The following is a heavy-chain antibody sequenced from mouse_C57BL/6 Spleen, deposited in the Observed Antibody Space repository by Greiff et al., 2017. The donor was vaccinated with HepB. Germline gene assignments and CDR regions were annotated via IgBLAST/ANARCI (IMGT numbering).Heavy chain of an antibody. CDR1: GFSLTSYG. CDR3: AKHDRDYYAMDY. Sequence: QVQLKESGPGLVAPSQSLSITCTVSGFSLTSYGVDWVRQPPGKGLEWLGVIRSGGSTNHNSALMSRLSISKDNSKSQVFIKMNSLQTDDTAMYYCAKHDRDYYAMDYWGQGTSVTVSS. D-gene: IGHD2-14*01. CDR2: IRSGGST. V-gene: IGHV2-9*01. J-gene: IGHJ4*01.